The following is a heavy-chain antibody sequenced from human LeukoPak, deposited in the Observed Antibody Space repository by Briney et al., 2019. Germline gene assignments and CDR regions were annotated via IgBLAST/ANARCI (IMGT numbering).Heavy chain of an antibody. V-gene: IGHV3-53*01. Sequence: GGSLRLSCAASGFTASSSYMSWVRQAPGKGLEWVSVIYSGGSTYYADSVKGRFTISRDNSKNTLYLQMNSLRAEDTAVYYCARRSPTMGYYYGMDVWGQGTTVTVSS. D-gene: IGHD3-10*01. CDR3: ARRSPTMGYYYGMDV. J-gene: IGHJ6*02. CDR2: IYSGGST. CDR1: GFTASSSY.